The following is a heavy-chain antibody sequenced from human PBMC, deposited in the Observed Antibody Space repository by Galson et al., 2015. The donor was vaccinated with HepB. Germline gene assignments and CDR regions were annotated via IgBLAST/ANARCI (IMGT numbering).Heavy chain of an antibody. J-gene: IGHJ1*01. CDR2: ISYDGSNT. D-gene: IGHD6-13*01. CDR1: GFTFSSYA. V-gene: IGHV3-30-3*01. CDR3: ARDRGAAAGNGVYFQH. Sequence: SLRLSCAASGFTFSSYAMHWVRQAPGKGLEWVAVISYDGSNTYYADSVKGRFTISRDNSKNTLYLQMNSLRAEDTAVYYCARDRGAAAGNGVYFQHWGQGTLVTVSS.